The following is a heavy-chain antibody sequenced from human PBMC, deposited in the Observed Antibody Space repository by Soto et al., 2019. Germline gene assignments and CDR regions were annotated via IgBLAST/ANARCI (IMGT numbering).Heavy chain of an antibody. CDR1: GGSISSYY. V-gene: IGHV4-59*01. J-gene: IGHJ4*02. CDR3: ARAYYGDYPYFDY. Sequence: SETLSLTCTVSGGSISSYYWSWIRQPPGKGLEWIGYIYYSGSTNYNPSLKSRVTISVDTSKNQFSLKLSSVTAADTAVYFCARAYYGDYPYFDYRAQRALVTVSS. D-gene: IGHD4-17*01. CDR2: IYYSGST.